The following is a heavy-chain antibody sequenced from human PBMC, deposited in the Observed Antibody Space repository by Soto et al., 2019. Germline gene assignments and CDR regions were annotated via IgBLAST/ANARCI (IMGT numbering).Heavy chain of an antibody. Sequence: EVQLVESGGGLVQRGASLRLSCAASGFKFSSYSMTWVRQAPGKGPEWISYISFSSGTISYADSVKGRFTISRDNAKSSLYLQMNNLRVEDTAVYYCVRDLCGWSNWGQGTPVTVSS. CDR1: GFKFSSYS. V-gene: IGHV3-48*01. D-gene: IGHD2-8*02. J-gene: IGHJ4*02. CDR3: VRDLCGWSN. CDR2: ISFSSGTI.